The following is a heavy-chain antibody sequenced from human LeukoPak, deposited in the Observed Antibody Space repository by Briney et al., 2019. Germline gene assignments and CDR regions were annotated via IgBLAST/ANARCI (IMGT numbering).Heavy chain of an antibody. V-gene: IGHV3-7*03. CDR3: ARPDYGSGKK. CDR1: GFTFSSYA. D-gene: IGHD3-10*01. Sequence: PGGSLRLSCAASGFTFSSYAMHWVRQAPGKGLEWVANIKQDGSEKYYVDSVKGRFTISRDNAKNSLYLQMNSLRAEDTAVYYCARPDYGSGKKWGQGTLVTVSS. J-gene: IGHJ4*02. CDR2: IKQDGSEK.